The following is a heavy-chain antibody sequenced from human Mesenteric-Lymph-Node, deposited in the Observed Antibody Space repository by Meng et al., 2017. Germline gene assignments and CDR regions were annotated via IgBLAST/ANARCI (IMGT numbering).Heavy chain of an antibody. V-gene: IGHV4-30-4*08. D-gene: IGHD3-3*01. Sequence: VRLQESGPGLVKPSQTLSLTCTVSGGSISSGDYYWSWIRQPPGKGLEWIGEINHSGSTNYNPSLKNRVTISVDTSKNQFSLKLSSVTAADTAVYYCAYHFGAANNWFDPWGQGTLVTVSS. J-gene: IGHJ5*02. CDR3: AYHFGAANNWFDP. CDR1: GGSISSGDYY. CDR2: INHSGST.